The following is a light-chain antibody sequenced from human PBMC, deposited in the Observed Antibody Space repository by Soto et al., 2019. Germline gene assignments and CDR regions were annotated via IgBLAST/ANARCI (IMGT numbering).Light chain of an antibody. CDR1: SRDVGGYNY. CDR2: EVS. CDR3: SSYAGSNKLVV. V-gene: IGLV2-8*01. J-gene: IGLJ2*01. Sequence: SVLTQPPSASGSPGQSVTISCTGTSRDVGGYNYVSWYQQHPGKAPKLMIYEVSKRPSGVPDRFSGSKSGNTASLTVSGLQAEDEADYYCSSYAGSNKLVVFGGGTKLTVL.